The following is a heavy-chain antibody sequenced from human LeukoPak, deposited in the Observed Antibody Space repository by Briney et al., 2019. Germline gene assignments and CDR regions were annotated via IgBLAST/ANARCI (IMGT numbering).Heavy chain of an antibody. Sequence: SETLSLTCAVYGGSFSGYYWSWIRQPPGKWLEWIGEINHSGSTNYNPSLKSRVTISVDTSKNQFSLKLSSVTAADTAVYYCARSSITMVRGVIIATYYYYYMDVWGKGTTVTVSS. CDR1: GGSFSGYY. CDR3: ARSSITMVRGVIIATYYYYYMDV. CDR2: INHSGST. V-gene: IGHV4-34*01. D-gene: IGHD3-10*01. J-gene: IGHJ6*03.